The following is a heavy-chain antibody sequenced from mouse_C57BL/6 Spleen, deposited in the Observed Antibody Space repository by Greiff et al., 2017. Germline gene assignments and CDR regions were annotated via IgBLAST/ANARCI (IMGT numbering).Heavy chain of an antibody. J-gene: IGHJ4*01. D-gene: IGHD1-1*01. V-gene: IGHV5-4*03. CDR3: ARGATTVVAMDY. CDR2: ISDGGSYT. CDR1: GFTFSSYA. Sequence: DVKLVESGGGLVKPGGSLKLSCAASGFTFSSYAMSWVRQTPEKRLEWVATISDGGSYTYYPANVKGRFTITRDNAKNNLYLQMSHLKSEDTAMYYCARGATTVVAMDYWGQGTSVTVSS.